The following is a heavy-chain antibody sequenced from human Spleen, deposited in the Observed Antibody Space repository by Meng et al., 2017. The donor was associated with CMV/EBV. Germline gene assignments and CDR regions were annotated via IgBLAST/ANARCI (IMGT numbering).Heavy chain of an antibody. CDR3: ARAYKYQLLSGQRR. CDR2: ISSSSSYI. CDR1: GFTFSSYS. V-gene: IGHV3-21*01. J-gene: IGHJ4*02. D-gene: IGHD2-2*01. Sequence: GESLKISCAASGFTFSSYSMNWVRQAPGKGLEWVSSISSSSSYIYYADSVKGRFTISRDNAKNSLYLQMNSLRAEDTAVYYCARAYKYQLLSGQRRWGQGTLVTVSS.